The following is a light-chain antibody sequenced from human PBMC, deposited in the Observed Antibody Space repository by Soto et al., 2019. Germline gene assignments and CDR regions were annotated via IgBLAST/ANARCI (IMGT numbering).Light chain of an antibody. J-gene: IGLJ3*02. CDR2: EVT. Sequence: QSVLTQPASVSGSPGQSITIYCTGTSSDVGNYNLVSWYQHRRGKAPKVMIYEVTERPSGVSHRFSGSKSGDTASLTISGHQAEDDADYYCCSYGGGTHLVFGGGTQLTVL. CDR3: CSYGGGTHLV. V-gene: IGLV2-23*02. CDR1: SSDVGNYNL.